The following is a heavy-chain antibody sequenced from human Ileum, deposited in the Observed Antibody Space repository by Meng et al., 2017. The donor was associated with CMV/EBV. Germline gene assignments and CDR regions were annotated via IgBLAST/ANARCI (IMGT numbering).Heavy chain of an antibody. D-gene: IGHD3-16*01. V-gene: IGHV3-7*01. CDR2: IKQDGSEK. J-gene: IGHJ3*02. CDR3: ASDWFLRLGETGAFDM. Sequence: GESLKISCAASGFTFSSYWMNWVRQAPGKGLEWVANIKQDGSEKYYVDSVKGRFTISRDNTKSSLYLQMNSLRAVDTAVYYCASDWFLRLGETGAFDMWGQGTMVTVSS. CDR1: GFTFSSYW.